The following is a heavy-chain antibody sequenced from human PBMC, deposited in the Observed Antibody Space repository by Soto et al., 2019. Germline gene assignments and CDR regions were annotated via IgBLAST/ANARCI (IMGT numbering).Heavy chain of an antibody. Sequence: ASVKVSCKASGYIFSSYSISWVRQAPGQGLEWMGGIIPVFGTTRDVQKFQGRVTMTANESTSTVYMELSRLRSEDTAIYYCAREVHTDGAFDIWGQGTMVTVSS. V-gene: IGHV1-69*13. CDR1: GYIFSSYS. CDR2: IIPVFGTT. D-gene: IGHD5-18*01. J-gene: IGHJ3*02. CDR3: AREVHTDGAFDI.